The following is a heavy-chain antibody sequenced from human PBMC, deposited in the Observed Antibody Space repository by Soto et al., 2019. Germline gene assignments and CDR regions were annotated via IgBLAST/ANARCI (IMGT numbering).Heavy chain of an antibody. V-gene: IGHV4-4*07. J-gene: IGHJ3*02. CDR1: GGSISSYY. CDR2: IYTSGST. D-gene: IGHD3-10*01. CDR3: ARDPFNYGSGTDAFDI. Sequence: SETLSLTCTVSGGSISSYYWSWIRQPAGKGLEWIGRIYTSGSTNYNPSLKSRVTMSVDTSKNQFSLKLSSVTAADTAVYYCARDPFNYGSGTDAFDIWGQGTMVT.